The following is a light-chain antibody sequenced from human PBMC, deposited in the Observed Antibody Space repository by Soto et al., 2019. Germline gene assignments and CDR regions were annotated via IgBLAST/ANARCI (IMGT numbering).Light chain of an antibody. J-gene: IGLJ3*02. V-gene: IGLV1-44*01. CDR1: SSNIGSNP. CDR3: AAWDDSLNGWV. Sequence: QSVLTQPPSASGTPGQRVTISCSGSSSNIGSNPVNWYQQLPGTAPKPLIYSNNQRPSGVPDRFSGSKSGTSASLAISGLQSEDEADYYCAAWDDSLNGWVFGGGTQLTVL. CDR2: SNN.